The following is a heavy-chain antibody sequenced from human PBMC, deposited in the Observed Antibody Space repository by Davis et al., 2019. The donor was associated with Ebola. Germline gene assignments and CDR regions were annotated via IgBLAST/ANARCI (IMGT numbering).Heavy chain of an antibody. CDR2: ISGSGATT. J-gene: IGHJ6*02. CDR1: GFIFSKSW. Sequence: GESLKISCAASGFIFSKSWMSWVRQGPGKGLEWVSGISGSGATTYYADSVKGRFTISRDNSKNTLYLQMNSLRADDTALYYCAKGGARYFYHYYGMDVWGQGTTVTVSS. CDR3: AKGGARYFYHYYGMDV. V-gene: IGHV3-23*01. D-gene: IGHD2/OR15-2a*01.